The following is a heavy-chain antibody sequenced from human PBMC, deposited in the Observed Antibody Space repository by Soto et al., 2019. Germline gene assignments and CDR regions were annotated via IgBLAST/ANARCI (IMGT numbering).Heavy chain of an antibody. Sequence: SETLSLTSTVSGGSVSGGSYYWSWIRQPPGKGLEWIGYIYYSGSTNYNPSLKSRVTISVDTSKNQFSLKLSSVTAADTAVYYCARDNWNYGVYYGMDVWAKGPRSPSP. D-gene: IGHD1-7*01. CDR1: GGSVSGGSYY. V-gene: IGHV4-61*01. CDR2: IYYSGST. J-gene: IGHJ6*02. CDR3: ARDNWNYGVYYGMDV.